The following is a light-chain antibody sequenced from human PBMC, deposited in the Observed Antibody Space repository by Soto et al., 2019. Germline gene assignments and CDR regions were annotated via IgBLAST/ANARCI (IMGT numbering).Light chain of an antibody. CDR3: QQYGSSPRT. Sequence: EIVLTQSPGTLSLSPGERATLSCRASQGVSSGYLALYQQNPGQAPRLLISGASSRDTGIPDRCSGSGSGTDFTLTIIILEPEEFAVYYCQQYGSSPRTFGQGTKVEIK. CDR2: GAS. V-gene: IGKV3-20*01. CDR1: QGVSSGY. J-gene: IGKJ1*01.